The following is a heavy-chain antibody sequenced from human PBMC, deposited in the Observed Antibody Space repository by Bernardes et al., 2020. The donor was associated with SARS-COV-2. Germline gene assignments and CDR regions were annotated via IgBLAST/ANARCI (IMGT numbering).Heavy chain of an antibody. Sequence: GGTLRLSCAASGVSVGEYAMSWVRQVPGKGLEWVSGISGSGDITNYADSVKGRFTISRDISKNTVYLQMNTLRAGDTAIYYCAKDYCDSDCDFFDHWGQGTLVTVSS. CDR1: GVSVGEYA. CDR3: AKDYCDSDCDFFDH. V-gene: IGHV3-23*01. J-gene: IGHJ4*02. CDR2: ISGSGDIT. D-gene: IGHD2-21*02.